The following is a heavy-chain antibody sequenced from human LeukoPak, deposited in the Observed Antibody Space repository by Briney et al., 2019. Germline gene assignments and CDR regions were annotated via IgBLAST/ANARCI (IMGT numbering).Heavy chain of an antibody. J-gene: IGHJ4*02. CDR2: IWYDGSQK. V-gene: IGHV3-33*01. Sequence: PGRSQRLSCAASGFIFTKYGMHWVRQAPGKGLEWVAIIWYDGSQKHYADSVKGRFAISRDDSNNILYLEMNSLTAEDTAIYCGRVGYGGYSVPIDYWGQGTLVTVSS. CDR1: GFIFTKYG. D-gene: IGHD4-23*01. CDR3: GRVGYGGYSVPIDY.